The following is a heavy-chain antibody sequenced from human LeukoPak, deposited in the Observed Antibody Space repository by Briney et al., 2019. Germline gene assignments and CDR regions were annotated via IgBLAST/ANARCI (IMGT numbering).Heavy chain of an antibody. J-gene: IGHJ4*02. CDR2: IKEDGSEK. V-gene: IGHV3-7*05. Sequence: PGGSLRLSCAGSDFTFRNYWMSWVRQAPGKGLEWVANIKEDGSEKHYVDSVEGRFTISRDNPKKSLYLQMNSLRAEDTAVYYCARGIAVPAMGVHFDYWGQGTLVTVSS. CDR1: DFTFRNYW. D-gene: IGHD6-19*01. CDR3: ARGIAVPAMGVHFDY.